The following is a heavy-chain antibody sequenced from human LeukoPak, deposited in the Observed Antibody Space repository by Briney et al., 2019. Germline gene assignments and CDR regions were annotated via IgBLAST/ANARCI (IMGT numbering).Heavy chain of an antibody. CDR1: GYTFTNYG. J-gene: IGHJ4*02. D-gene: IGHD1-26*01. CDR3: ARDIATIVHQD. V-gene: IGHV1-18*01. Sequence: GASVKVSCKTSGYTFTNYGISWVRQAPGQGLEWTGWISAYNGNTNYVQKFQGRVTMTTDTSTTTVYMELSSLRSDDTAVYYCARDIATIVHQDWGQGTQVTVS. CDR2: ISAYNGNT.